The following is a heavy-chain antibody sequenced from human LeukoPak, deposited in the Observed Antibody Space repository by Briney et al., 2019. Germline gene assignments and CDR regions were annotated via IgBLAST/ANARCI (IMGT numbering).Heavy chain of an antibody. J-gene: IGHJ6*03. CDR3: ARTNYYDSSGYRYYYYYDMDV. V-gene: IGHV4-59*11. CDR1: GGSISSHY. CDR2: IYYSGST. D-gene: IGHD3-22*01. Sequence: SETLSLTCTVSGGSISSHYWSWIRQPPGKGLEQIGYIYYSGSTNYNPSLKSRVTISVDTSKNQFSLKLSSVTAADTAVYYCARTNYYDSSGYRYYYYYDMDVWGKRTTVTVSS.